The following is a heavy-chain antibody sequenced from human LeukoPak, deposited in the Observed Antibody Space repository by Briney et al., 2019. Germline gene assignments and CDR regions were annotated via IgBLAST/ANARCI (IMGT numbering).Heavy chain of an antibody. V-gene: IGHV1-69*13. J-gene: IGHJ6*03. CDR2: IIPIFGTA. Sequence: SVKVSCKASGGTFSSYAISWVRQAPGQGLEWMGGIIPIFGTANYAQKFQGRVTITADESPSAPYMELSSLRSEDTAVYYCARALTAIYYYYYYYMDGWGKGTTVTVSS. D-gene: IGHD7-27*01. CDR1: GGTFSSYA. CDR3: ARALTAIYYYYYYYMDG.